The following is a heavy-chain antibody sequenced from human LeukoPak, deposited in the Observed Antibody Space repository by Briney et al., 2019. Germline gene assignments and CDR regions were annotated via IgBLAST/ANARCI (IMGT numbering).Heavy chain of an antibody. V-gene: IGHV3-73*01. Sequence: GGSLKLSCAASGFTFSGSATHWVRQASGKGLEWVGFIRSTSNSYATAYAASVKGRFTISRDDSKNTAYLQMNSLKTEDTAVYYCAGGSGWYSPDYWGQGALVTVSS. CDR1: GFTFSGSA. CDR2: IRSTSNSYAT. D-gene: IGHD6-19*01. CDR3: AGGSGWYSPDY. J-gene: IGHJ4*02.